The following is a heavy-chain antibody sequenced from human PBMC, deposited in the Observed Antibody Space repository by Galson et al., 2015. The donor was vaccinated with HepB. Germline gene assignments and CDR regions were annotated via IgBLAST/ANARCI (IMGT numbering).Heavy chain of an antibody. V-gene: IGHV5-51*01. D-gene: IGHD3-3*01. Sequence: WVRQMPGKGLEWMGIIYPGDSDTRYSPSFQGQVTISADKSISTAYLQWSSLKVSDTAMYYCARVKRITIFGVVILDSFEIWGQGTMVTVSS. CDR3: ARVKRITIFGVVILDSFEI. CDR2: IYPGDSDT. J-gene: IGHJ3*02.